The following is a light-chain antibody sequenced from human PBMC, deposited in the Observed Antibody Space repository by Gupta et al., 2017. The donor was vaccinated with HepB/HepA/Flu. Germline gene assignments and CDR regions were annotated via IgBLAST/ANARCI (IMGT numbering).Light chain of an antibody. CDR2: SNN. CDR1: SSNIGSNY. V-gene: IGLV1-47*02. J-gene: IGLJ3*02. CDR3: AAWDDSLSGPV. Sequence: QSLLTQPPSASETPGQRVTISCSGSSSNIGSNYVFWYQQHPGTAPKLLIYSNNQRPSGVPDRFSGSKSDTSASLAINGLRSEDEGDYYCAAWDDSLSGPVFGGGTKLTVL.